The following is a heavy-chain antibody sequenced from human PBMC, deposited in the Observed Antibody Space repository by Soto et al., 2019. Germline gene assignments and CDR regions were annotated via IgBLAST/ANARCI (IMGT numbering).Heavy chain of an antibody. CDR3: ARVTMVRGVRYYYYGMDV. J-gene: IGHJ6*02. D-gene: IGHD3-10*01. Sequence: SETLSLTCAVYGGSFSGYYWSWIRQPPGKGQEWIGEINHSGGTNYNPSLKRRVTMSVDTSKNQFSLKLSSVTAADTAVYYCARVTMVRGVRYYYYGMDVWGQGTTGTVSS. CDR2: INHSGGT. V-gene: IGHV4-34*01. CDR1: GGSFSGYY.